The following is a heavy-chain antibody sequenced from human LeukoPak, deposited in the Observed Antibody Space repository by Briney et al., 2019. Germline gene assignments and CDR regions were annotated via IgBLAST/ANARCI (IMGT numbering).Heavy chain of an antibody. Sequence: SETLSLTCTVSGGSISSYYWSWIRQPPGKGLEWIGYIYYSGSTNYNPSLKSRVTISVDTSKNQFSLKLSSVTAADTAVYYCATPRTVWFGELLDWGQGTLVTVSS. CDR2: IYYSGST. CDR1: GGSISSYY. V-gene: IGHV4-59*01. CDR3: ATPRTVWFGELLD. J-gene: IGHJ4*02. D-gene: IGHD3-10*01.